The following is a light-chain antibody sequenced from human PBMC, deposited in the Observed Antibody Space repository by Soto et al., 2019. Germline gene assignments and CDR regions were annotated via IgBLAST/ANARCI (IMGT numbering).Light chain of an antibody. Sequence: DIQMTQSTSSLSAYVGARVSITCQTRQDNTTSLSWFQQKPGRAPILLIYGASYLETGVPSRFRGSGAGTDFTFYISSRQAEDIATYSCHHEHDLPPFTFGPGTRVDVK. J-gene: IGKJ3*01. V-gene: IGKV1-33*01. CDR2: GAS. CDR1: QDNTTS. CDR3: HHEHDLPPFT.